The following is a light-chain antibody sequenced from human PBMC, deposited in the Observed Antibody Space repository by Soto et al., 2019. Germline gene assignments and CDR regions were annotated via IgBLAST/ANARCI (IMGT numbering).Light chain of an antibody. J-gene: IGKJ1*01. CDR2: DAS. CDR3: QQRSNSLT. Sequence: EIVLTQSPATLSLSPRERATLSCRASQSVSSYLAWYQQKPGQAPRLLIYDASNRATGIPARFSGSGSGTDFTLTISSLEPEEFAVYYCQQRSNSLTFGQGTKVEIK. V-gene: IGKV3-11*01. CDR1: QSVSSY.